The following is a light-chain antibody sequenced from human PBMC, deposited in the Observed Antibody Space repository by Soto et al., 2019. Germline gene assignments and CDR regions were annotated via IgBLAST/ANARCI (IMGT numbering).Light chain of an antibody. CDR1: SSDVGGYNY. J-gene: IGLJ1*01. CDR3: SSYTSSKGYV. V-gene: IGLV2-14*01. CDR2: DVS. Sequence: SALTQPASVSGSPGQSITISCTGTSSDVGGYNYVSWYQQHPGKAPKLMIYDVSNRPSGVSNRFSGSKSGNTASLTISGLQAEDEADYYCSSYTSSKGYVFGTGTKLTVL.